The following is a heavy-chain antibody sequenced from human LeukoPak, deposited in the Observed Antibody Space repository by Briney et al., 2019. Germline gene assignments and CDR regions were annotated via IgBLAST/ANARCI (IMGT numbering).Heavy chain of an antibody. Sequence: PGGSLRLSCAASGFTFSSYSMNWVRQAPGKGLEWVTNINQDGGEKYFVDSVKGRFTISRDNAENSLYLQMSSLRAEDTAVYYCARSLGGYYLWYRYFDLWGRGTLVTVSS. CDR3: ARSLGGYYLWYRYFDL. D-gene: IGHD3-3*01. J-gene: IGHJ2*01. V-gene: IGHV3-7*01. CDR2: INQDGGEK. CDR1: GFTFSSYS.